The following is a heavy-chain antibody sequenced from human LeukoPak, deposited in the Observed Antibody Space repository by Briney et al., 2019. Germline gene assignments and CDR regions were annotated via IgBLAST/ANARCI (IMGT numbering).Heavy chain of an antibody. J-gene: IGHJ4*02. V-gene: IGHV1-2*02. Sequence: ASVKVSCKASGYTFTGYFMHWVRQAPGQGLEWVGWINPNSGGTNYAQKFQGRVTMTRDTSISTAYMELSRLRSDDTAVYYCRTDRYGDYGDYFDYWGQGTLVTVSS. CDR3: RTDRYGDYGDYFDY. CDR2: INPNSGGT. CDR1: GYTFTGYF. D-gene: IGHD4-17*01.